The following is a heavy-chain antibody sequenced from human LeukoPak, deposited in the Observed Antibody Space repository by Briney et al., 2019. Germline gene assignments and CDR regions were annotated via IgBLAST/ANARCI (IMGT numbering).Heavy chain of an antibody. J-gene: IGHJ5*02. V-gene: IGHV4-59*12. CDR3: ARRVMVRGVTRGGWFDP. CDR1: GGSISSYF. Sequence: PSETLSLTCTVSGGSISSYFWSWIRQPPGKGLEWIGYFSYSGSTDYNPSLKSRVTISVDTSKNQFSLKLSSVTAADTAVYYCARRVMVRGVTRGGWFDPWGQGTLVTVSS. D-gene: IGHD3-10*01. CDR2: FSYSGST.